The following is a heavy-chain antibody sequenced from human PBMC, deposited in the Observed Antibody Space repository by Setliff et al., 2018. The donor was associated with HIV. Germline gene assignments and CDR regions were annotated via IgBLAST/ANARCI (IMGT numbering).Heavy chain of an antibody. Sequence: ASVKVSCKASGYTFTSYDINWVRQAAGQGLEWMGWTNPNSGNTAYAQRFKGRVTMTRNTSLSTAYMELSTLRSEDTAVYYCARGAPKTIQYTNWFDPWGPGTLVTVSS. V-gene: IGHV1-8*02. CDR2: TNPNSGNT. D-gene: IGHD4-4*01. CDR3: ARGAPKTIQYTNWFDP. J-gene: IGHJ5*02. CDR1: GYTFTSYD.